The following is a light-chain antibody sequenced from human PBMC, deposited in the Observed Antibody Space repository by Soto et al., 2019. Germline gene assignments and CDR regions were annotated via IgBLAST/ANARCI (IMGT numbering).Light chain of an antibody. V-gene: IGKV1-6*01. J-gene: IGKJ1*01. CDR3: QQYKTFST. CDR2: AAS. CDR1: EAIRSA. Sequence: AIQLTQSPSSLSASVGDRVTITCRASEAIRSALGWYQQKPGKVPKLLIYAASILQSGVPSRFSGSGSGTDFTLTISSLQPEDCASYYCQQYKTFSTFGQGTKVDIK.